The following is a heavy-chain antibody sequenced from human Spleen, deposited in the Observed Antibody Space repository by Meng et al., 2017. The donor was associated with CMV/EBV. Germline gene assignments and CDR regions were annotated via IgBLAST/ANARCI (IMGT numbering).Heavy chain of an antibody. CDR2: IYHSGIT. D-gene: IGHD3-10*01. J-gene: IGHJ4*02. Sequence: SETLSLTCSVSGGSISGHFYWGWIRQPPGKGLEWIGSIYHSGITFYNPSLKSRITISVDTSKNFFSLNVSSVTAADTAVYYCAKTQLLWFGKSVVWGQGTLVTVSS. V-gene: IGHV4-38-2*01. CDR3: AKTQLLWFGKSVV. CDR1: GGSISGHFY.